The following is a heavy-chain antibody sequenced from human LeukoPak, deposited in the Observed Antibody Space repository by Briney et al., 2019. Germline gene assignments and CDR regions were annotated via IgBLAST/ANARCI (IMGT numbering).Heavy chain of an antibody. D-gene: IGHD2-2*02. J-gene: IGHJ6*03. CDR1: GVSFSGYY. Sequence: PSETLSLTCAVYGVSFSGYYWSWLRQPPGKGLEWIGEINHSGSTNYNPSLKSRVTISVDTSKNQFSLKLSSVTAADTAVYYCARGQFEDIVVVPAAIPPRNGYYYYYMDVWGKGTTVTVSS. CDR3: ARGQFEDIVVVPAAIPPRNGYYYYYMDV. CDR2: INHSGST. V-gene: IGHV4-34*01.